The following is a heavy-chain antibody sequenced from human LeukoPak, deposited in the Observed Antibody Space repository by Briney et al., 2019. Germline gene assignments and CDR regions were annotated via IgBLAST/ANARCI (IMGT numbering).Heavy chain of an antibody. Sequence: GGSLRLSCAASGFSVSSNYMSWVRQTPGKGLECVSLIYSGGNTYYADSVKGRFTISRDHSKNTLYLQMNNLRAEDTAVYYCAKGRRAPLVGTTTKSWLDYWGQGTLVTVSS. CDR2: IYSGGNT. CDR3: AKGRRAPLVGTTTKSWLDY. J-gene: IGHJ4*02. CDR1: GFSVSSNY. D-gene: IGHD1-26*01. V-gene: IGHV3-53*01.